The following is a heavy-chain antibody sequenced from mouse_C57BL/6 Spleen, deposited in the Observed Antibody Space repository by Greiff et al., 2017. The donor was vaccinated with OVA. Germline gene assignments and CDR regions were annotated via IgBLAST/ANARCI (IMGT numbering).Heavy chain of an antibody. V-gene: IGHV2-6-1*01. Sequence: VMLVESGPGLVAPSQSLSITCTVSGFSLTSYGVHWVRQPPGKGLEWLVVIWSDGSTTYNSALKSRLSISKDNSKSQVFLKMNSLQTDDTAMYYCARHGEIYYDYAFAYWGQGTLVTVSA. J-gene: IGHJ3*01. CDR2: IWSDGST. D-gene: IGHD2-4*01. CDR3: ARHGEIYYDYAFAY. CDR1: GFSLTSYG.